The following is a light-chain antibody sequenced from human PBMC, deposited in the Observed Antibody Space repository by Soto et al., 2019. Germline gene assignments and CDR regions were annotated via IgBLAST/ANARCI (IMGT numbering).Light chain of an antibody. CDR2: EVN. CDR3: CSYAGSPTFAV. V-gene: IGLV2-23*02. CDR1: SSDVGSYNL. Sequence: QSALAQPASVSGSPGQSITISCTGTSSDVGSYNLVSWYQLHPGKAPKLMIYEVNKRPSGVSNRFSGSKSGNTASLTISGLQAEDEADYYCCSYAGSPTFAVFGGVTKLTVL. J-gene: IGLJ2*01.